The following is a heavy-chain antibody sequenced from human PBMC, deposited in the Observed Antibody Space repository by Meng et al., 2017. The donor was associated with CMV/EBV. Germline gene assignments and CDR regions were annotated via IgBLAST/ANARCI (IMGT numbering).Heavy chain of an antibody. CDR1: GGSISSYY. D-gene: IGHD2-2*02. CDR2: IYTSGST. CDR3: AREIVVVPAAIDNWFDP. Sequence: QVELQESGPGLVKPSETLSLPCTVSGGSISSYYWSWIRQPAGKGLEWIGRIYTSGSTNYNPSLKSRVTMSVDTSKNQFSLKLSSVTAADTAVYYCAREIVVVPAAIDNWFDPWGQGTLVTVSS. V-gene: IGHV4-4*07. J-gene: IGHJ5*02.